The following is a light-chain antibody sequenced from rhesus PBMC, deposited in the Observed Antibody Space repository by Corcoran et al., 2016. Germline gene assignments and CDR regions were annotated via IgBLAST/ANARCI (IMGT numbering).Light chain of an antibody. CDR1: QSVGSN. CDR2: DEA. V-gene: IGKV3-24*04. J-gene: IGKJ2*01. Sequence: ETVVTQSPATLSLSPGERATLSCRASQSVGSNLAWYQQKPGQAPKLLIYDEASRATGIPDSLSGSGSGTEFTLPISSLEPEDVGVYYCQQFNNWNSFGQGTKVEIK. CDR3: QQFNNWNS.